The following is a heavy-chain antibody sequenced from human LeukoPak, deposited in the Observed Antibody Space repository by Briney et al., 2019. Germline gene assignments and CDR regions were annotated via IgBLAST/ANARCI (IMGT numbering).Heavy chain of an antibody. D-gene: IGHD4-17*01. CDR2: IYYSGST. J-gene: IGHJ4*02. CDR1: GGSISSYY. Sequence: SETLPLTCTVSGGSISSYYWSWIRQPPGKGLEWIGYIYYSGSTNYNPSLKSRVTISVDTSKNQFSLKLSSVTAADTAVYYCARATVTTFHYWGQGTLVTVSS. V-gene: IGHV4-59*01. CDR3: ARATVTTFHY.